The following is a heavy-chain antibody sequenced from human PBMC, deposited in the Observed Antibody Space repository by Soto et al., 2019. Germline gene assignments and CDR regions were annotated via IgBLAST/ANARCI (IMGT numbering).Heavy chain of an antibody. J-gene: IGHJ5*02. CDR3: ERVMFGEIHWFDT. D-gene: IGHD3-10*02. V-gene: IGHV4-59*01. CDR1: GGSISSYY. Sequence: SETLSLTCTVSGGSISSYYWSWIRQPPGKGLEWIGYIYYSGSTNYNPSLKSRVTISVDTSKNQFSLKLSSVTAADTAVYYCERVMFGEIHWFDTWGQGTLVTVSS. CDR2: IYYSGST.